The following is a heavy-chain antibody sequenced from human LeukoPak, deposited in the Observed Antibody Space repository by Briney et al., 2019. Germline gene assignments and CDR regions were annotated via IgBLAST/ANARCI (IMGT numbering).Heavy chain of an antibody. CDR2: IYYSGST. D-gene: IGHD2-2*01. Sequence: SETLSLTCTVSGGSISSSSYYWGWIRQPPGKGLEWIGSIYYSGSTYYNPSLKSRVTISVDTSKNQFSLKLSSVTAADTAVYYCARELIGYCSSTSCLGYMDVWGKGTTVTVSS. J-gene: IGHJ6*03. V-gene: IGHV4-39*07. CDR1: GGSISSSSYY. CDR3: ARELIGYCSSTSCLGYMDV.